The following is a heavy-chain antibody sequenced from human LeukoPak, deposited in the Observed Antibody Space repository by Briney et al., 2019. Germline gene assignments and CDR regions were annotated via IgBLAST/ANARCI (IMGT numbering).Heavy chain of an antibody. Sequence: KASETLSLTCAVYGGSFSGYYWSWIRQPPGKGLEWIGEINHSGSTNYNPSLKSRVTISVDTSKNQFSLKLGSVTAADTAVYYCARGPDIVVVPAAKHFDYWGQGTLVTVSS. CDR1: GGSFSGYY. V-gene: IGHV4-34*01. CDR3: ARGPDIVVVPAAKHFDY. D-gene: IGHD2-2*01. CDR2: INHSGST. J-gene: IGHJ4*02.